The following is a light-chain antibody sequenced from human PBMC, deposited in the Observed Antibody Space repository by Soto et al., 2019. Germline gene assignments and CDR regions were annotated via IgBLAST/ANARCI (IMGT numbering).Light chain of an antibody. V-gene: IGKV3-20*01. CDR2: GGS. Sequence: LTQSPGTLSLSPGERATLSCRASQSISSGYLAWYQQKPGQAPRLLIYGGSIRATGIPYRFSGSGSGTDFTLNIRRLEPEDFAVYYCQQYGTSPPYTFGQGTKLEIK. J-gene: IGKJ2*01. CDR3: QQYGTSPPYT. CDR1: QSISSGY.